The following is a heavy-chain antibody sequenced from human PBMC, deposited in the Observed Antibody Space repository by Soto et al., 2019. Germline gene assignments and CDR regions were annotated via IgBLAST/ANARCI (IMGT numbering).Heavy chain of an antibody. CDR1: GGSFSGYY. Sequence: SETLSLTCAVYGGSFSGYYWSWIRQPPGKGLEWMGEINHRGSTNYNPSLKSRVTISVDTSKNQFSLKLSSVTAADTAVYYCARGDSSSWFYYFDYWGQGTLVTVSS. V-gene: IGHV4-34*01. J-gene: IGHJ4*02. CDR2: INHRGST. CDR3: ARGDSSSWFYYFDY. D-gene: IGHD6-13*01.